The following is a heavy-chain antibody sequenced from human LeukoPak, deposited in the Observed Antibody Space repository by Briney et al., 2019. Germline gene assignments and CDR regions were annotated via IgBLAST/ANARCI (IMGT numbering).Heavy chain of an antibody. CDR2: ISDDGGRK. D-gene: IGHD1-1*01. Sequence: GGSLRLSCAASGFTFSGYPMHWVRQAPGKGLDWVAIISDDGGRKFYADSVEGRFTISRDNSKNTLFLQMNSLRAEDTAVYYCARDRGGTGDFDYWGQGTLVTVSS. J-gene: IGHJ4*02. CDR1: GFTFSGYP. V-gene: IGHV3-30*04. CDR3: ARDRGGTGDFDY.